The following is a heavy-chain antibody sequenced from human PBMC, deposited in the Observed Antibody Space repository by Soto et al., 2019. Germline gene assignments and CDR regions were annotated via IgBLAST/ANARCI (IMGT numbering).Heavy chain of an antibody. Sequence: ASVKVSCKVSGYTLTELSMHWLRQAPGKGLEWMGGFDPEDGETIYAQKFQSRVTMTEDTSTDTAYMELSSLRSEDTAVYYCATDLGTDYSNYGMDVWGQGTTVTVSS. D-gene: IGHD4-4*01. CDR2: FDPEDGET. CDR1: GYTLTELS. V-gene: IGHV1-24*01. J-gene: IGHJ6*02. CDR3: ATDLGTDYSNYGMDV.